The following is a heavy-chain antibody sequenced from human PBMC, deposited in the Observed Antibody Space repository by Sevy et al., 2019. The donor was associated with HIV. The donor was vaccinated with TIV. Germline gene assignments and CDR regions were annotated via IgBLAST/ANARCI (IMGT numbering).Heavy chain of an antibody. J-gene: IGHJ3*02. CDR2: ISSSSTI. V-gene: IGHV3-48*02. D-gene: IGHD3-9*01. Sequence: GGSLRLSCAASGFTFSSYSMNWVRQAPGKGLEWVSYISSSSTIYYADSVKGRFTISRDNAKNSLYLQMNSLRDEDTDVYYCARSTGEYYDILTGTHAFDIWGQGTMVTVSS. CDR3: ARSTGEYYDILTGTHAFDI. CDR1: GFTFSSYS.